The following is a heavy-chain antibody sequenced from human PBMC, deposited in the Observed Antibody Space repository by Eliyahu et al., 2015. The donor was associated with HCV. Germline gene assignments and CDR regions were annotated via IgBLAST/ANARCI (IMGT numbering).Heavy chain of an antibody. D-gene: IGHD6-13*01. CDR2: IYXSGST. V-gene: IGHV4-39*01. CDR3: ARLGAPAGTVDP. CDR1: GGSISSSSYF. J-gene: IGHJ5*02. Sequence: QLQLQESGPGLVKPSETXSLTCTVSGGSISSSSYFWGWXRQPPGKGLEWIGTIYXSGSTYYNPSRKSRVTMSVDTSKNQFSLKVNSVSAADTAVYYCARLGAPAGTVDPWGQGTLVTVSP.